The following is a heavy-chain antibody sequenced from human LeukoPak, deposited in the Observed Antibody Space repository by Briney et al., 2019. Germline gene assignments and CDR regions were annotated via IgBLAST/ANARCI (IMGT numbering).Heavy chain of an antibody. J-gene: IGHJ4*02. V-gene: IGHV1-2*02. CDR1: GYTFTGYY. D-gene: IGHD3-10*01. Sequence: ASVMVSCKASGYTFTGYYMHWVRQAPGQGLEWMGWIDPNSGGTNYAQKFQGRVTMTRDTSISTAYMVLNRLRSDDTAVYYCAREYYYGSGNYYNRIDYWGQGTLVTVCS. CDR3: AREYYYGSGNYYNRIDY. CDR2: IDPNSGGT.